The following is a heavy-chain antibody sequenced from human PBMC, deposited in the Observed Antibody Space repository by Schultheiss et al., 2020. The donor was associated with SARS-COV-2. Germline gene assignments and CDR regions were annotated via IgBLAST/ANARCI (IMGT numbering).Heavy chain of an antibody. Sequence: SETLSLTCTVSGGSISSYYWSWIRQPPGKGLEWIGYIYYSGSTNYNPSLKSRVTISVDTSKNQFSLKLSSVTAADTAVYYCARSVDFDSSGYAYWGQGILVTVSS. CDR2: IYYSGST. D-gene: IGHD3-22*01. CDR3: ARSVDFDSSGYAY. V-gene: IGHV4-59*01. J-gene: IGHJ4*02. CDR1: GGSISSYY.